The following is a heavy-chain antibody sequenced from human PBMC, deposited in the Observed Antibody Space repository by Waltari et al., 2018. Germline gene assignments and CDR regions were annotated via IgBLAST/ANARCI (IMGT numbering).Heavy chain of an antibody. D-gene: IGHD3-10*01. Sequence: EVQLVQSGAEVKKPGESLKISCKGSGYRFTDYWIGWVRQMPGRGLEWMVIIYPGDSDTIYSPSFQGQVTISADKSISTAYLQWSSLKASDTAMYYCARGGSGSSYPFDDWGQGTLVTVSS. CDR3: ARGGSGSSYPFDD. V-gene: IGHV5-51*01. CDR1: GYRFTDYW. CDR2: IYPGDSDT. J-gene: IGHJ4*02.